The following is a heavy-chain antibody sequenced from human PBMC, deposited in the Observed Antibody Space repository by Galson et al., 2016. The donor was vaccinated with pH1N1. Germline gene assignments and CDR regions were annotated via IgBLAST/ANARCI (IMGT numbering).Heavy chain of an antibody. V-gene: IGHV4-4*09. CDR2: IYTSGST. D-gene: IGHD1-26*01. Sequence: SETLSLTCTVSGGSIGSYYWSWIRQPPGKGLEWIGYIYTSGSTNYNPSLKSRVIISVDTSKNQFSLKLSSVTAADTAVYYCARVVTWELGYYFDYWGQGTLVTVSS. J-gene: IGHJ4*02. CDR3: ARVVTWELGYYFDY. CDR1: GGSIGSYY.